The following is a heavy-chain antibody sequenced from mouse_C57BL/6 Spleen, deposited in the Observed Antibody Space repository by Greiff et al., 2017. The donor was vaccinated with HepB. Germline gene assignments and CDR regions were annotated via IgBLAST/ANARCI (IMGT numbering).Heavy chain of an antibody. V-gene: IGHV5-9*01. CDR3: ARQSKRYYFDY. CDR2: ISGGGGNT. CDR1: GFTFSSYT. J-gene: IGHJ2*01. Sequence: EVKLMESGGGLVKPGGSLKLSCAASGFTFSSYTMSWVRQTPEKRREWVATISGGGGNTYYPDSVKGRFTISRDNAKNTLYLQMSSLRSEDTALYYCARQSKRYYFDYWGQGTTLTVSS. D-gene: IGHD1-1*01.